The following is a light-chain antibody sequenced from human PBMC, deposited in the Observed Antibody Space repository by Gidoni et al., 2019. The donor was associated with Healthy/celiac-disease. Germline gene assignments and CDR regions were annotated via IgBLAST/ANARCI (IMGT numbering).Light chain of an antibody. CDR1: QRISSW. CDR3: QQYNSYLYT. Sequence: DIQMTQSPSTLSASVGDRVTITCRASQRISSWLAWYQQKPGKAPKLLIYKASSLESGVPSRFSGSGSGTEFTLTISSLQPDDFATYYCQQYNSYLYTFGQGTNLEIK. CDR2: KAS. J-gene: IGKJ2*01. V-gene: IGKV1-5*03.